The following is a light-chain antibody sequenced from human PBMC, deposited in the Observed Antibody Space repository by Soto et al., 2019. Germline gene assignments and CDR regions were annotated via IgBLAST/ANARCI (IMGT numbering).Light chain of an antibody. CDR3: QQLNSYPLT. Sequence: DIQMTQSPSSVSASVGDRVTITCRASQGISSWLAWYQKKPGKAPELLIYGASTLQSGVPSRFSGSGSGTDFTLTISSLQPEDFATYYCQQLNSYPLTFGGGTKVDIK. CDR2: GAS. CDR1: QGISSW. V-gene: IGKV1-12*01. J-gene: IGKJ4*01.